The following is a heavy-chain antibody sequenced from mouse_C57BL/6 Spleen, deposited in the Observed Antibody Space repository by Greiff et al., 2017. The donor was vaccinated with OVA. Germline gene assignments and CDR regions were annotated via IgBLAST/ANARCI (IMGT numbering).Heavy chain of an antibody. D-gene: IGHD4-1*02. J-gene: IGHJ3*01. Sequence: QVQLQQPGAELVKPGASVKMSCKASGYTFTSYWITWVKQRPGQGLEWIGDIYPGSGSTNYNEKFKSKATLTVDTSSSTAYMQLSSLTSEDAAVYYCARSGQLGRGFAYWGQGTLVTVSA. CDR1: GYTFTSYW. CDR3: ARSGQLGRGFAY. V-gene: IGHV1-55*01. CDR2: IYPGSGST.